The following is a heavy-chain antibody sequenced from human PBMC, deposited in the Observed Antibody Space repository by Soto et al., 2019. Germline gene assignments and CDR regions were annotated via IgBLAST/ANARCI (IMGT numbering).Heavy chain of an antibody. CDR1: GYSISSGRY. Sequence: SETLSLTCAVSGYSISSGRYWSWIRQPPGKGPEWIGSIYHSGTTYYNPSLKSRVTISIDTSKNQFSLNLTSLTATDTAVYFCARSLLTSSWYVAYWGQGTPVTVSS. D-gene: IGHD6-13*01. CDR2: IYHSGTT. V-gene: IGHV4-38-2*01. CDR3: ARSLLTSSWYVAY. J-gene: IGHJ4*02.